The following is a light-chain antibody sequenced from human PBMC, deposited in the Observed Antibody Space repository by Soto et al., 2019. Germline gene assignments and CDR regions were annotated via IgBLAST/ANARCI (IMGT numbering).Light chain of an antibody. CDR1: QSISSW. CDR2: DAS. CDR3: QRYNSYRWT. Sequence: DIQMTQSPSTLSASVGDRVTITCRASQSISSWLAWYQQKPGKAPKLLVYDASSLESGVPSRFRGRGSGTEVSLTISSLQPDDFATYYCQRYNSYRWTFGQGAKVEIK. J-gene: IGKJ1*01. V-gene: IGKV1-5*01.